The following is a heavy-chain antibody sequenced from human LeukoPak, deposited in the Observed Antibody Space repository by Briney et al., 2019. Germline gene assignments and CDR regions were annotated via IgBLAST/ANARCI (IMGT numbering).Heavy chain of an antibody. CDR1: GGTFSSYA. CDR2: IIPIFGTA. V-gene: IGHV1-69*13. CDR3: ARAEVVPTHTPPWGRTYYYYGMDV. J-gene: IGHJ6*02. D-gene: IGHD2-2*01. Sequence: ASVKVSRKASGGTFSSYAISWVRQAPGQGLEWMGGIIPIFGTANYAQKFQGRVTITADESTSTAYMELSSLRSEDTAVYYCARAEVVPTHTPPWGRTYYYYGMDVWGQGTTVTVPS.